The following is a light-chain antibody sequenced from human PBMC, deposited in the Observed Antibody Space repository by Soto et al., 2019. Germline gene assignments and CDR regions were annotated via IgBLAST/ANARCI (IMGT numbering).Light chain of an antibody. J-gene: IGKJ4*01. CDR2: GAS. Sequence: EIVLTQSPGNLSLSPGERATLSCRASQSVSSNYLAWHQQKPGQAPRLLIYGASSRATGIPDRFSGSGSGTDFTLTIRRLEPEDFAVYYCKQYDSSPLTFGGGTKVDIK. CDR3: KQYDSSPLT. V-gene: IGKV3-20*01. CDR1: QSVSSNY.